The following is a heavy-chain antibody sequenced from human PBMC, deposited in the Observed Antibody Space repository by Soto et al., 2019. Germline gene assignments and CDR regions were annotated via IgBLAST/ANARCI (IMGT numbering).Heavy chain of an antibody. V-gene: IGHV3-48*01. Sequence: EVQLVESGGGLVQPGESLRLSCAASGFTFSSYSMNWVRQAPGKGLEWVSYISTSQSIVYYTDSVKGRFTISRDNAKTSLYLQMNGLRAEDTAVYYCARDWRGPGNSYYLDVWGKGTTVTVSS. J-gene: IGHJ6*03. CDR1: GFTFSSYS. CDR2: ISTSQSIV. CDR3: ARDWRGPGNSYYLDV. D-gene: IGHD3-3*01.